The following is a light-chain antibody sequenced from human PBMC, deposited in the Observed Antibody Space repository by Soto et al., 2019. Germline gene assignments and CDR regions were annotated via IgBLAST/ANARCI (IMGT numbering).Light chain of an antibody. CDR2: GVS. CDR1: NSDVGGYNY. J-gene: IGLJ2*01. V-gene: IGLV2-14*01. Sequence: QPAPTPPAPRSGAPRQGITISRTGNNSDVGGYNYVSWYQQYPGKAPKLMIFGVSDRPSGVSNRFSGSKSGNTASLTISGLQAEDEADYYCSSYKTSSTVVVFGGGTKVTVL. CDR3: SSYKTSSTVVV.